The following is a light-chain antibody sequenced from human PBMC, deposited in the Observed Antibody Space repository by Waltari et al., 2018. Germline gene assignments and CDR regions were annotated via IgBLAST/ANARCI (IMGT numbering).Light chain of an antibody. CDR2: QDN. J-gene: IGLJ2*01. CDR1: KLGDKY. CDR3: QTWDSSTNVV. Sequence: SYEVTQPPSVSVSPGQTATITCSGDKLGDKYASWYQQKPGQSPVLIIYQDNKRPSGNPERFSGSISGDTATLTISGTQAMDEADYYCQTWDSSTNVVFGGGTKLTVL. V-gene: IGLV3-1*01.